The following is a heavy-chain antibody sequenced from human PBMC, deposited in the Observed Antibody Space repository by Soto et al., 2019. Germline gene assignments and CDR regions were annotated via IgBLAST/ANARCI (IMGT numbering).Heavy chain of an antibody. Sequence: GGSLRLSCAASGFTVSSNYMSWVRQAPGKGLEWVSVIYSGGSTYYADSVKGRFTISRDNSKNTLYLQMNSLRAEDTAVYYCASVRGSGSYDAFDIWGQGTMVTVSS. CDR2: IYSGGST. CDR3: ASVRGSGSYDAFDI. CDR1: GFTVSSNY. D-gene: IGHD3-10*01. V-gene: IGHV3-53*01. J-gene: IGHJ3*02.